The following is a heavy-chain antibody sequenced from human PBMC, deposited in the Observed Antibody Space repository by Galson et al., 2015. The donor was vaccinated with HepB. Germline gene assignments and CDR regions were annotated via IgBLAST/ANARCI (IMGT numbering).Heavy chain of an antibody. V-gene: IGHV2-70*04. D-gene: IGHD3-10*01. J-gene: IGHJ4*02. CDR3: ARDMVRGIDY. Sequence: PALVKPTQTLTLTCTLSGFSLSTSGMRVSWIRQPPGKALEWLARIDWDDDKFYSTSLKTRLTISKDTSKNQVVLTMTNMDPVDTATYYCARDMVRGIDYWGQETLVTVSS. CDR1: GFSLSTSGMR. CDR2: IDWDDDK.